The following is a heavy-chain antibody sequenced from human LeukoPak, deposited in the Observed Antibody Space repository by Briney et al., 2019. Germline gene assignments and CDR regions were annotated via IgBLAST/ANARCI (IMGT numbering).Heavy chain of an antibody. D-gene: IGHD6-19*01. J-gene: IGHJ4*02. CDR2: IIPHSGDT. CDR3: TGGGWLVK. CDR1: GYTFTDYY. V-gene: IGHV1-2*02. Sequence: ASVKVSCKASGYTFTDYYIHWVRQDPGERLEWMGWIIPHSGDTNYAQKFQGRVTMTRDTSISSAYMELSRLRSDDTAVYYCTGGGWLVKWVQGTLVTVSS.